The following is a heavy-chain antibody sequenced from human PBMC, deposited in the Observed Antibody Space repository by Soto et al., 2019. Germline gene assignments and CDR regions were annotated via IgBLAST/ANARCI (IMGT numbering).Heavy chain of an antibody. D-gene: IGHD3-22*01. CDR3: ARQFDSDTTGYYYDY. J-gene: IGHJ4*02. CDR1: GGTFSSNT. V-gene: IGHV1-69*13. Sequence: SVKVSCKASGGTFSSNTISWVRQAPGQGLEWMGGIMPIFGSANYAQKFQGRVTITADENTRTVYMELSRLRSEDTAVYYCARQFDSDTTGYYYDYWGQGTLVTVSS. CDR2: IMPIFGSA.